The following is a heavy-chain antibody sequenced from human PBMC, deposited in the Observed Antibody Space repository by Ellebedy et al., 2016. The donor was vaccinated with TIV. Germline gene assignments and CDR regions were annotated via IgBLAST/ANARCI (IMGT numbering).Heavy chain of an antibody. V-gene: IGHV3-49*03. Sequence: GESLKISCTGCGFIFGDSAINWIRQAPGKGLEWVGFIRSKTYGGTTEYAASVKGRFTISRDDSKSIAYLQMNSLKTEDTAVYYCTRDAPPYTYLTADYWGQGTLVTVSS. J-gene: IGHJ4*02. D-gene: IGHD5-18*01. CDR2: IRSKTYGGTT. CDR1: GFIFGDSA. CDR3: TRDAPPYTYLTADY.